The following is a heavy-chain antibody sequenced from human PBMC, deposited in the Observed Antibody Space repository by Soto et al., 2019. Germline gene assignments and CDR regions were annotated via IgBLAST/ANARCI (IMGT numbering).Heavy chain of an antibody. Sequence: PGESLKISCHASGYSFISSWIGWVRQMPGKGLEWMGIIYPGDSDTRYSPSFQGQVTISADKSTSTAYLQWSSLKASDTATYYCARMMAASGTAFDYWGQGDLVTVSS. CDR1: GYSFISSW. CDR3: ARMMAASGTAFDY. CDR2: IYPGDSDT. D-gene: IGHD6-13*01. J-gene: IGHJ4*02. V-gene: IGHV5-51*01.